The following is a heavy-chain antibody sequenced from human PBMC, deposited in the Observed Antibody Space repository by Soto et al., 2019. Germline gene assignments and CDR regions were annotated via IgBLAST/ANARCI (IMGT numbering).Heavy chain of an antibody. CDR2: INAGNGNT. D-gene: IGHD6-13*01. V-gene: IGHV1-3*01. CDR3: ARDRSRSWYSYYYAMDV. J-gene: IGHJ6*02. Sequence: ASVKVSCKASGYTFTSYAMHWVRQAPGQRLEWMGWINAGNGNTKYSQKFQGRVTITRDTSASTAYTELSSLRSEDTAGYYCARDRSRSWYSYYYAMDVWGQGNPVTVSS. CDR1: GYTFTSYA.